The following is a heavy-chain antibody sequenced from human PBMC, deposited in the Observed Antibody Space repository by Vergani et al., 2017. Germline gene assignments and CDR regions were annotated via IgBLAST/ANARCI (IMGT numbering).Heavy chain of an antibody. Sequence: EVQLLESGGGLVQPGGSLRLSCAASGFTFSSYAMSWVRQAPGKGLEWVSAISGSGGSTYYADSVKGRFTISRDNSKNTLYVQMNSLRAEDTAVYYCAREGIYSYGFFDYWGQGTLVTVSS. D-gene: IGHD5-18*01. CDR2: ISGSGGST. CDR1: GFTFSSYA. CDR3: AREGIYSYGFFDY. V-gene: IGHV3-23*01. J-gene: IGHJ4*02.